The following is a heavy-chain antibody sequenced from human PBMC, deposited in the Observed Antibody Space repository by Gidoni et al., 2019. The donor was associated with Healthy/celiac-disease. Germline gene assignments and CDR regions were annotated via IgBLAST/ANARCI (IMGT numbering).Heavy chain of an antibody. CDR3: AKPPYPGIAVAGTLDY. Sequence: EVQLLESGGGLVQPWGSLRLSCAASAFPFRISAMSWVRQAQGKGREWVSAISGSGGSTYYADSVKGRFTISRDNSKNTLYLQMNSLRAEDTAVYYCAKPPYPGIAVAGTLDYWGQGTLVTVSS. J-gene: IGHJ4*02. V-gene: IGHV3-23*01. CDR1: AFPFRISA. D-gene: IGHD6-19*01. CDR2: ISGSGGST.